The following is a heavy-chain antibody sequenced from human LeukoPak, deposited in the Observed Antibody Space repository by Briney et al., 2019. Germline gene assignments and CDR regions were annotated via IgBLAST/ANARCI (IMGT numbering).Heavy chain of an antibody. D-gene: IGHD3-10*01. Sequence: PGRSLRLSCAASGFTLSSYGMHWVRQAPGKGLEWVAVISYDGSNKYYADSVKGRFTISRDNSKNTLYLQMNSLRAEDTAVYYCTKDEIRSGSYYSIYWGQGTLVTVSS. V-gene: IGHV3-30*18. CDR2: ISYDGSNK. CDR3: TKDEIRSGSYYSIY. CDR1: GFTLSSYG. J-gene: IGHJ4*02.